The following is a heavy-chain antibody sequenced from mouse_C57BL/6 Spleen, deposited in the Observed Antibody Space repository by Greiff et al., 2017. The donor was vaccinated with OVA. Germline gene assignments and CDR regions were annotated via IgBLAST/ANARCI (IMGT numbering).Heavy chain of an antibody. CDR1: GYSFTGYY. J-gene: IGHJ1*03. CDR2: FNPSTGGT. D-gene: IGHD1-1*01. Sequence: EVQLQQSGPELVKPGASVKISCKASGYSFTGYYMNWVKQSPEKSLEWIGEFNPSTGGTTYNQKFKAKATLTVDKSSSTAYMQLKSLTSEDSAVYYCARGRGSSYGYFDVWGTGTTVTVSS. V-gene: IGHV1-42*01. CDR3: ARGRGSSYGYFDV.